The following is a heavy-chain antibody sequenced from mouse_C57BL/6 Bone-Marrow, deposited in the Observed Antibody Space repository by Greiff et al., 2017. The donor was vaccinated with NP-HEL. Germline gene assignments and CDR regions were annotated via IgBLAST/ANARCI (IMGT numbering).Heavy chain of an antibody. Sequence: VQLKQSGPVLVKPGASVKMSCKASGYTFTDYYMNWVKQSHGKSLEWIGVINPYNGGTSYNQKFKGKATLTVDKSSSTAYMELNSLTSEDSAVYYCAREGSSGYGFAYWGQGTLVTVSA. CDR1: GYTFTDYY. D-gene: IGHD3-2*02. CDR2: INPYNGGT. CDR3: AREGSSGYGFAY. V-gene: IGHV1-19*01. J-gene: IGHJ3*01.